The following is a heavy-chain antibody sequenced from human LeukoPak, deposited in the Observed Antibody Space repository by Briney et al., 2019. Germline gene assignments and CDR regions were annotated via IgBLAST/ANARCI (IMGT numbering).Heavy chain of an antibody. D-gene: IGHD2-21*01. CDR1: GGSISSYY. V-gene: IGHV4-59*08. J-gene: IGHJ6*02. CDR3: ASLPIGERYGMDV. CDR2: IYYSGST. Sequence: SETLSLTCTVSGGSISSYYWSWLRQPPGKGLEWLGYIYYSGSTNYNPSLKSRVTISVDTSKNQFSLKLSSVTAADTAVYYCASLPIGERYGMDVWGQGTTVTVSS.